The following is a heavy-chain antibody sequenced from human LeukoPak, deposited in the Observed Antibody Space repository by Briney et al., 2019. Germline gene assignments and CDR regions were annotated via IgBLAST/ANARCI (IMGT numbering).Heavy chain of an antibody. Sequence: GGSLRLSCAASGFTFSSFEMNWVRQAPGKGLEWVAKISSGGKTIYYADSVKGRFTISRDNAKNSLSLQMNSLRAEDTAIYYCARGLGHVCLGDYWGQGTLVTVSS. CDR2: ISSGGKTI. J-gene: IGHJ4*02. V-gene: IGHV3-48*03. CDR1: GFTFSSFE. D-gene: IGHD3-10*01. CDR3: ARGLGHVCLGDY.